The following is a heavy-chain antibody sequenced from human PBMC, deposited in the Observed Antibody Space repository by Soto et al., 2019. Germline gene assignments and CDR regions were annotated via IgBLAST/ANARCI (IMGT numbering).Heavy chain of an antibody. CDR1: GFTFSSYA. J-gene: IGHJ4*02. V-gene: IGHV3-23*01. Sequence: GGSLRLSCAASGFTFSSYAMTWFRQAPGKGLEWVSGLSGSAGKTYNTDSVKGRFTISRDNSKNTLYLQMDSLRADDTAVYYCAKNPSLFPDGPNDYWGQGTLVTVSS. CDR3: AKNPSLFPDGPNDY. CDR2: LSGSAGKT.